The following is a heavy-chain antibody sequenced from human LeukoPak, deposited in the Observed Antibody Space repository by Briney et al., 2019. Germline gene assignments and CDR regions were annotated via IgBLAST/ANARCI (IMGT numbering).Heavy chain of an antibody. CDR1: GFTFGDYA. D-gene: IGHD1-26*01. CDR2: IRSKAYGGTT. J-gene: IGHJ4*02. Sequence: PGRSLRLSCTASGFTFGDYAMSWVRQAPGKGLEWVGFIRSKAYGGTTEHAASVKGRFTISRDDSKSIAYLQMNSLKTEDTAVYYCTRFVGVGATVLAVFDYWGQGTLVTVSS. V-gene: IGHV3-49*04. CDR3: TRFVGVGATVLAVFDY.